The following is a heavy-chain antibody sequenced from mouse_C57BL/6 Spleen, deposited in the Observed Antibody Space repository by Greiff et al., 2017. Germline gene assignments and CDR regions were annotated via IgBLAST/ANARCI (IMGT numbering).Heavy chain of an antibody. D-gene: IGHD1-1*01. V-gene: IGHV1-15*01. Sequence: VQLQQSGAELVRPGASVTLSCKASGYTFTDYEMHWVKQTPVHGLEWIGAIDPETGGTAYNQKFKGKAILTADKSSSSAYMELRSLTSKDTAVYYCTSSYEYYAMDDWGQGTSVTVAS. J-gene: IGHJ4*01. CDR1: GYTFTDYE. CDR2: IDPETGGT. CDR3: TSSYEYYAMDD.